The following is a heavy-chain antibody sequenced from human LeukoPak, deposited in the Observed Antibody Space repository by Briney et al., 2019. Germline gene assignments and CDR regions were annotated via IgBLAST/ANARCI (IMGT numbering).Heavy chain of an antibody. V-gene: IGHV1-69*01. J-gene: IGHJ6*02. D-gene: IGHD6-13*01. CDR1: GGTFTNYA. CDR2: IIPIFGTA. CDR3: ARDPGAAAGNYYYYGMDV. Sequence: SVKVSCKASGGTFTNYAFTWVRQAPGQGLEWMGGIIPIFGTANYAQKFQGRVTITADESTSTAYMELSSLRSEDTAVYYCARDPGAAAGNYYYYGMDVWGQGTTVTVSS.